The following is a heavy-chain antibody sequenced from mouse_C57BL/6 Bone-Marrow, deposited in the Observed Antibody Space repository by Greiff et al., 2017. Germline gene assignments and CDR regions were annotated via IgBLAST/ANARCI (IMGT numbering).Heavy chain of an antibody. D-gene: IGHD5-1-1*01. V-gene: IGHV1-50*01. CDR1: GYTFTSYW. Sequence: QVQLQQPGAELVKPGASVKLSCKASGYTFTSYWMQWVKQRPGQGLEWIGEIDPSDSYTNYNQKFKGQATLTVDTSSSTAYMQLSSLTSEDSAVYYCARNTPIYYYAMDYWGQGTSVTVSS. CDR2: IDPSDSYT. CDR3: ARNTPIYYYAMDY. J-gene: IGHJ4*01.